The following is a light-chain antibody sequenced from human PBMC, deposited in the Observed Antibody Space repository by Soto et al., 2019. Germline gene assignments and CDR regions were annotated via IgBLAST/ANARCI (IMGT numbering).Light chain of an antibody. CDR1: QGISSY. CDR3: QQYYSYQLT. Sequence: AIRMTHSPSSLSASTGDRVTITCRASQGISSYLAWYQQKPGKAPKLLIYAASTLQSGVPSRFSGSGSGTDFTLTISCLQSEDFATYYCQQYYSYQLTFGGGTKVDIK. CDR2: AAS. J-gene: IGKJ4*01. V-gene: IGKV1-8*01.